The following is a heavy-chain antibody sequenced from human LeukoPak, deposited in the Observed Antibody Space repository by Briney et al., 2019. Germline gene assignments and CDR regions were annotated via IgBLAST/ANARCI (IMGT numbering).Heavy chain of an antibody. V-gene: IGHV4-61*01. CDR2: IYYSGSA. J-gene: IGHJ5*02. CDR3: ARLQMAINNWFDP. CDR1: GGSISSGSYY. D-gene: IGHD5-24*01. Sequence: SETLSLTCTVSGGSISSGSYYWSWIRQPPGKGLEWIGYIYYSGSANYNPSLKSRVTISVDTSKNQFSLKLSSVTAADTAVYYCARLQMAINNWFDPWGQGTLVTVSS.